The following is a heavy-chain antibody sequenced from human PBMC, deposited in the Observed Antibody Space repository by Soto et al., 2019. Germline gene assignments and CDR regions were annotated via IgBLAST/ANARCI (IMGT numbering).Heavy chain of an antibody. D-gene: IGHD3-10*01. CDR1: GGSISSYY. CDR2: IYYSGST. CDR3: ARDLGSGTGWFDP. V-gene: IGHV4-59*12. Sequence: SETLSLTCTVSGGSISSYYWSWIRQPPGKGLEWIGYIYYSGSTNYNPSLKSRVSISVDTSKNQFFLKLSSVTAADTGVYYCARDLGSGTGWFDPWGQGTLVTVSS. J-gene: IGHJ5*02.